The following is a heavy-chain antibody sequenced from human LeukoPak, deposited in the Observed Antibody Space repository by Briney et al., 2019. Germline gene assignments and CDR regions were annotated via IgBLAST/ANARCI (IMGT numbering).Heavy chain of an antibody. CDR2: IIPIPGIA. Sequence: SVKVSCKASGGTFSSYAISWVRQAPGQGLEWMGRIIPIPGIANYAQKFQGRVTITADKSTSTAYMELSSLRSEDTAVYYCARSLYYYDSSGYYAMNWFDPWGQGTLVTVSS. V-gene: IGHV1-69*04. CDR3: ARSLYYYDSSGYYAMNWFDP. D-gene: IGHD3-22*01. CDR1: GGTFSSYA. J-gene: IGHJ5*02.